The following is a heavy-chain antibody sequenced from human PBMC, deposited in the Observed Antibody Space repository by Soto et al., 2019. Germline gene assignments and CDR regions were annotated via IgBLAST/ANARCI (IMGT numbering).Heavy chain of an antibody. D-gene: IGHD3-10*01. CDR2: IYPGDSDT. CDR3: ARPYYYGSVSDAFHX. CDR1: GYSITDLS. V-gene: IGHV5-51*01. Sequence: KVSCKVSGYSITDLSMHWVRQAPGKGLEWMGIIYPGDSDTRYSTSFQGQVTISADKSISTAYLQWSSLKASDTAMYYCARPYYYGSVSDAFHXWGQGTMVTVS. J-gene: IGHJ3*02.